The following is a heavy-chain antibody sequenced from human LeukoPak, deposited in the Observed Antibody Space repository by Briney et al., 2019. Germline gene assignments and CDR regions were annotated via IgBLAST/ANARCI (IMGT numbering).Heavy chain of an antibody. Sequence: GGSLRLSCTASGFTFSSYGMSWVRQAPGKGLEWVSGISGSGGSTYYADSVKGRFTISRDNSKNTLYLQMNSLRAEDTAVYYCAKFGDILTGYPYYFDYWGQGTLVTVSS. CDR2: ISGSGGST. CDR3: AKFGDILTGYPYYFDY. CDR1: GFTFSSYG. J-gene: IGHJ4*02. D-gene: IGHD3-9*01. V-gene: IGHV3-23*01.